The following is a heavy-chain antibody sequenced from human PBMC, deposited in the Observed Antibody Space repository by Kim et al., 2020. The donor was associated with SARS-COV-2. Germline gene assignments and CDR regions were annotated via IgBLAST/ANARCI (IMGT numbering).Heavy chain of an antibody. CDR2: ISSSSSYI. D-gene: IGHD4-17*01. Sequence: GGSLRLSCAASGFTFSSYSMNWVRQAPGKGLEWVSSISSSSSYIYYADSVKGRFTISRDNAKNSLYLQMNSLRAEDTAVYYCATLTTVTTRYNWFDPGAREPWSPSPQ. V-gene: IGHV3-21*01. J-gene: IGHJ5*02. CDR3: ATLTTVTTRYNWFDP. CDR1: GFTFSSYS.